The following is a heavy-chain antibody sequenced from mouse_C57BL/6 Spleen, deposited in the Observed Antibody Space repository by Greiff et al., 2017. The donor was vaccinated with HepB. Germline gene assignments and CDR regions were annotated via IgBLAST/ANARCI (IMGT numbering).Heavy chain of an antibody. V-gene: IGHV1-52*01. J-gene: IGHJ1*03. CDR1: GYTFTSYW. Sequence: QVHVKQPGAELVRPGSSVKLSCKASGYTFTSYWMHWVKQRPIQGLEWIGNIDPSDSETHYNQKFKDKATLTVDKSSSTAYMQLSSLTSEDSAVYYCARGDGYDRYFDVWGTGTTVTVSS. CDR2: IDPSDSET. D-gene: IGHD2-2*01. CDR3: ARGDGYDRYFDV.